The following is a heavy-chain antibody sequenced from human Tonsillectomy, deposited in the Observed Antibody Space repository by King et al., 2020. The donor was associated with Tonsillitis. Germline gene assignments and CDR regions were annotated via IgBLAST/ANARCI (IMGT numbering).Heavy chain of an antibody. CDR2: MNPNSGNT. CDR1: GYSFTNYD. J-gene: IGHJ4*02. CDR3: ATIAAAVDY. V-gene: IGHV1-8*02. D-gene: IGHD6-13*01. Sequence: QLVQSGAEVKKPGASVKVSCKASGYSFTNYDIHWVRQATGQGLEWMGWMNPNSGNTGYAQKFQGRVTMTRNTSISTAYMDLSSLRSEDTAVYYCATIAAAVDYWGQGTLVTGSA.